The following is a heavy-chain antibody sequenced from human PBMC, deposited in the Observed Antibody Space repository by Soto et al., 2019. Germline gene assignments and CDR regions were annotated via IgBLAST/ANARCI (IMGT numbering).Heavy chain of an antibody. D-gene: IGHD2-8*01. V-gene: IGHV3-49*04. CDR1: GFTFNDYT. J-gene: IGHJ4*02. Sequence: GGSLRLPCTASGFTFNDYTLSWVRQAPGKGLEWVGCIRSKAYGGTTEYAASVKGRFTISRDDSKSIAYLQMNSLKTEDTAVYDCTAGKLYPSLDFDYWGQGTLVTVSS. CDR2: IRSKAYGGTT. CDR3: TAGKLYPSLDFDY.